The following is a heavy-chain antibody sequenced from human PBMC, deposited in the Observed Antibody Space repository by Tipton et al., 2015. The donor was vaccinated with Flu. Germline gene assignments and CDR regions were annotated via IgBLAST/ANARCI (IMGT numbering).Heavy chain of an antibody. CDR1: GGSISGGGAY. CDR3: ARGLYVSGSYQRRYFDS. Sequence: TLSLTCTVSGGSISGGGAYWSWIRQPPGKGLEWIGEINHSGSTNYNPSLKSRVTISVDTSKNQFSLKLSSVTAADTAVYYCARGLYVSGSYQRRYFDSWGQGTLVTVSS. D-gene: IGHD3-10*01. CDR2: INHSGST. J-gene: IGHJ4*02. V-gene: IGHV4-34*01.